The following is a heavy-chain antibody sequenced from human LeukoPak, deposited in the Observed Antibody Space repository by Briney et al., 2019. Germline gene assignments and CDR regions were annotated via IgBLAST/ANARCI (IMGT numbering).Heavy chain of an antibody. J-gene: IGHJ1*01. CDR1: GGSISSSSYY. CDR2: IYYSGRA. D-gene: IGHD3-22*01. V-gene: IGHV4-39*01. CDR3: ARRRYYDSTGYLD. Sequence: SETLSLTCSVSGGSISSSSYYWGWIRQPPGKGLEWIGEIYYSGRAYYNSSLKSRLTISVDTSWNQFSLTLSSVIAADTGVYYCARRRYYDSTGYLDWGQGTLVSVST.